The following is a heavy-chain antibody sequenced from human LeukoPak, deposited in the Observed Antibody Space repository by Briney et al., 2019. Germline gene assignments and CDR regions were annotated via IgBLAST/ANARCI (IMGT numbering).Heavy chain of an antibody. V-gene: IGHV3-33*01. CDR1: GFTFSSYG. CDR2: IWYDGSNK. J-gene: IGHJ4*02. CDR3: ARDHDSSGWYGVDY. D-gene: IGHD6-19*01. Sequence: GGSLRLPCAASGFTFSSYGMHWVRQAPGKGLEWVAVIWYDGSNKYYADSVKGRFTISRDNSKNTLYLEMNSLRAEDTAVYYCARDHDSSGWYGVDYWGQGTLVTVSS.